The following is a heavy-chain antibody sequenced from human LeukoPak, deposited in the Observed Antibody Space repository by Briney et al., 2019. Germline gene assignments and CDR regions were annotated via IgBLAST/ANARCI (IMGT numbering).Heavy chain of an antibody. CDR3: VRRGDGYAFDI. J-gene: IGHJ3*02. CDR1: GFTFDDSA. D-gene: IGHD5-24*01. Sequence: GRSLRLSCAASGFTFDDSAMPWVRQAVGKGLEWVSGISWSSGDRIYADSVKGRFTISRDNDKNSLYLQMDSLRVEDTALYFCVRRGDGYAFDIWGQGTVVTVSS. V-gene: IGHV3-9*01. CDR2: ISWSSGDR.